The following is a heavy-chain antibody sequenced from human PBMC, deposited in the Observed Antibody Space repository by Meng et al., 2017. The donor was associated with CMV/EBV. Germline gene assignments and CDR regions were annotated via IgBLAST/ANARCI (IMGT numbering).Heavy chain of an antibody. CDR1: GYTFTSYG. J-gene: IGHJ4*02. CDR2: ISAYNGNT. CDR3: ARDDEVLRFLEWLPHFDY. V-gene: IGHV1-18*01. D-gene: IGHD3-3*01. Sequence: ASVKVSCKASGYTFTSYGISWVRQAPGQGLEWMGWISAYNGNTNYAQKLQGRVTMTTDTSTSTAYMGLRSLRSDDTAVYYCARDDEVLRFLEWLPHFDYWGQGTLVTVSS.